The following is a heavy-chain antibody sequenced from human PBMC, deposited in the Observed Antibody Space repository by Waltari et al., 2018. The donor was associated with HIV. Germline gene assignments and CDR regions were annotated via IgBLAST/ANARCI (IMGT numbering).Heavy chain of an antibody. CDR1: GFTFTGHD. CDR2: MRYDGTNK. Sequence: QVQLVESGGGVVQPGGSLRLPCAAPGFTFTGHDIHWVRPATGKGLEWVAFMRYDGTNKYYADSVKGRFTISRDNSKNSLYLQMNSLRAEDTALYYCAKEGATLTTSAYFYYYGMDVWGQGTTVTVSS. CDR3: AKEGATLTTSAYFYYYGMDV. V-gene: IGHV3-30*02. J-gene: IGHJ6*02. D-gene: IGHD4-4*01.